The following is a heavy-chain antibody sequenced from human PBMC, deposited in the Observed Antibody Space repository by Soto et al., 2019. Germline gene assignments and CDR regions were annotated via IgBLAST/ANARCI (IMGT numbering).Heavy chain of an antibody. CDR3: AKSITMVRGLIGFAP. V-gene: IGHV4-59*01. CDR2: IYYSGST. D-gene: IGHD3-10*01. Sequence: SETLSLSCTVSGGSISSYYWSWIRQPPGKGLEWIGYIYYSGSTNYNPSLKSRVTISVDTSKNQFSLKLSSVTAADTAVYYCAKSITMVRGLIGFAPWGQGTLVTVSS. J-gene: IGHJ5*02. CDR1: GGSISSYY.